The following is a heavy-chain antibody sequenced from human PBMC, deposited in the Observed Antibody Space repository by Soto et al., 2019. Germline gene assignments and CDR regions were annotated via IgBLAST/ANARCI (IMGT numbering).Heavy chain of an antibody. J-gene: IGHJ5*02. CDR2: ITSKSTTI. CDR3: AREMGACSDSSCYPGPYDS. V-gene: IGHV3-48*02. D-gene: IGHD3-16*01. CDR1: GFTFTSYS. Sequence: GGSLRLSCAASGFTFTSYSMNWVRQAPGQGLEWVSYITSKSTTIKYADSVKGRFTVSRDNAKDSLYLQLNSLRDEDTAVYYCAREMGACSDSSCYPGPYDSWGQGTLVTVSS.